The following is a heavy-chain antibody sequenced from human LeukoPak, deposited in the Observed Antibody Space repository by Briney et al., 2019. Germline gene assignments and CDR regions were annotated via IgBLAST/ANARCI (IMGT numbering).Heavy chain of an antibody. CDR2: IWYDGSNK. J-gene: IGHJ6*02. Sequence: GGSLRLSCAASGFTFSSYGMHWVRQAPGKGLEWVAVIWYDGSNKNYADSVKGRFTISRDNSKNTLYLQMNSLRAEDTAVYYCARTIGYCSSTSCSNYYYYYGMDVWGQGTTVTVSS. D-gene: IGHD2-2*01. V-gene: IGHV3-33*01. CDR3: ARTIGYCSSTSCSNYYYYYGMDV. CDR1: GFTFSSYG.